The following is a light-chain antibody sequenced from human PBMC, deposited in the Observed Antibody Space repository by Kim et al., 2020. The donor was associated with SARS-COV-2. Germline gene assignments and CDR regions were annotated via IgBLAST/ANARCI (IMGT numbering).Light chain of an antibody. CDR3: CLYATFFWV. J-gene: IGLJ3*02. CDR2: EVS. Sequence: QSALTQPASVSGSPGQSIPISCTGVISDIVSYNLVSWYQQHPGQAPKLILYEVSQRLLGVSNRFSGSKSDNTASLTISGLQTEDEANYYYCLYATFFWVFGGGTKLTVL. CDR1: ISDIVSYNL. V-gene: IGLV2-23*02.